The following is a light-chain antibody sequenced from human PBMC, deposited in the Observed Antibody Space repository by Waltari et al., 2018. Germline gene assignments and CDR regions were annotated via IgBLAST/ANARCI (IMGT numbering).Light chain of an antibody. V-gene: IGLV2-23*02. CDR3: CSYAGRNIWV. CDR2: AVI. Sequence: ARKLMVDAVIERPSGVSTRFSGSKSGNTASLTISGLQAEDEADYYCCSYAGRNIWVFGGGTKVTVL. J-gene: IGLJ3*02.